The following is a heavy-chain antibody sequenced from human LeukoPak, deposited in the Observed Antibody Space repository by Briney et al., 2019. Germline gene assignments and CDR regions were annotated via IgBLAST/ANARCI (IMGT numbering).Heavy chain of an antibody. CDR1: VFTFITYD. J-gene: IGHJ4*02. D-gene: IGHD1-14*01. Sequence: GGSLRLSCAASVFTFITYDVRWVPGARGRGLEGVSSIKGDGGDTLCTDFVRGRFPLSRDNSKNTLFLQLHSQRAEDSAVYYCARGGHDFNPFYRWGQGTLVTVSA. CDR2: IKGDGGDT. CDR3: ARGGHDFNPFYR. V-gene: IGHV3-23*01.